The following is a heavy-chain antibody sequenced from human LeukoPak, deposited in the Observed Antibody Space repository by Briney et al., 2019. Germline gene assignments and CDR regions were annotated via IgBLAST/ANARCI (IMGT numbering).Heavy chain of an antibody. CDR3: ARDCSSTSCYASGGIDY. V-gene: IGHV4-4*07. J-gene: IGHJ4*02. Sequence: SETLSLTCTVSGGSISSYYWSWIRQPAGKGLEWIGRIYTSGSTNYNPSLKSRVTMSVDTSKNQFSLKLSSVTAADTAVYYSARDCSSTSCYASGGIDYWGQGTLVTVSS. CDR1: GGSISSYY. CDR2: IYTSGST. D-gene: IGHD2-2*01.